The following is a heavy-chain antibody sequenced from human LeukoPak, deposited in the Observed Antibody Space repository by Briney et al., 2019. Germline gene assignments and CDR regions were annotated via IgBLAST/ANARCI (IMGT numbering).Heavy chain of an antibody. D-gene: IGHD6-13*01. CDR1: GGSISSSSYY. Sequence: SETLSLTCTVSGGSISSSSYYWGWIRQPPGKGLEWIGSIYYSGSTYYNPSLKSRVTISVDTSKNQFSLKLSSVTAADTAVYYCARHDGVNSSWYLWDYWGQGTLVTVSS. J-gene: IGHJ4*02. V-gene: IGHV4-39*01. CDR3: ARHDGVNSSWYLWDY. CDR2: IYYSGST.